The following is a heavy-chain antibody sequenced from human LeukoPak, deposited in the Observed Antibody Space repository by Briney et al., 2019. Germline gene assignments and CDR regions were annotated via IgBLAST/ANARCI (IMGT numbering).Heavy chain of an antibody. CDR2: IYTSGST. J-gene: IGHJ4*02. CDR3: AREGNCSGGSCYPHDY. V-gene: IGHV4-4*07. Sequence: PSETLSLTCTVSGGSISSYYWSWIRQPAGKGLEWIGRIYTSGSTNYNPSLKSRVTMSVDTSKNQFSLKLSSVTAADTAVYYCAREGNCSGGSCYPHDYWGQGTLVTVSS. D-gene: IGHD2-15*01. CDR1: GGSISSYY.